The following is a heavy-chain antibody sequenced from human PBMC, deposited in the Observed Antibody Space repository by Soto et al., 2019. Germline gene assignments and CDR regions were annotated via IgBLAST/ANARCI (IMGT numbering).Heavy chain of an antibody. CDR2: ISAYNGNT. V-gene: IGHV1-18*01. J-gene: IGHJ4*02. D-gene: IGHD1-26*01. CDR3: ARDLGGSYYAPVDY. Sequence: QVQLVQSGAEVKKPGASVKVSCKASGYTFTSYGISWVRQAPGQGLEWMGWISAYNGNTKDAQKIQGRVTTPTDPSTSTAYMELRSLRSDDTAVYYCARDLGGSYYAPVDYWGQGNLVTVSS. CDR1: GYTFTSYG.